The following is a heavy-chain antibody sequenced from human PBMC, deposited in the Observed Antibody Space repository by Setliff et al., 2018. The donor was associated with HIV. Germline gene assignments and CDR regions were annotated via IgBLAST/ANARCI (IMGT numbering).Heavy chain of an antibody. CDR1: GYSISSGYY. CDR2: IYHSGST. CDR3: ARDSITGTTPAFDY. D-gene: IGHD1-20*01. J-gene: IGHJ4*02. V-gene: IGHV4-38-2*02. Sequence: SETLSLTCTVSGYSISSGYYWGWSRQPPGKGLEWIGSIYHSGSTYYNPSLKSRVTISVDTSKNQFSLKLSSVTAADTAVYYCARDSITGTTPAFDYWGQGTLVTVSS.